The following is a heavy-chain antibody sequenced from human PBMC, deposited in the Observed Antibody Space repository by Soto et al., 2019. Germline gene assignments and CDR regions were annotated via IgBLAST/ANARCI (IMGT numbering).Heavy chain of an antibody. D-gene: IGHD5-12*01. V-gene: IGHV4-30-4*01. Sequence: SEALSLTCTVSGGSISSGDYYWSWIRQPPGKGLEWIGYIYYSGSTYYNPTLKSRVTISVDTSKNQFSLKLSSVTAADTAVYYCARSAGYDTPFDYWGKGTLVTVSS. CDR2: IYYSGST. CDR3: ARSAGYDTPFDY. J-gene: IGHJ4*02. CDR1: GGSISSGDYY.